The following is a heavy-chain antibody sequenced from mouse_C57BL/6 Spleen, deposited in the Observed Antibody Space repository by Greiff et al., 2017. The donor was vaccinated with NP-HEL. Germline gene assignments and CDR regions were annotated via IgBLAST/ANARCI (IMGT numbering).Heavy chain of an antibody. CDR2: ISSGSSTI. D-gene: IGHD1-2*01. V-gene: IGHV5-17*01. CDR1: GFTFSDYG. J-gene: IGHJ4*01. Sequence: EVKLVGSGGGLVKPGGSLKLSCAASGFTFSDYGMHWVRQAPEKGLEWVAYISSGSSTIYYADTVKGRFTISRDNAKNTLFLQMTSLRSEDTAMYYCAKRGLLRPHYYAMDYWGQGTSVTVSS. CDR3: AKRGLLRPHYYAMDY.